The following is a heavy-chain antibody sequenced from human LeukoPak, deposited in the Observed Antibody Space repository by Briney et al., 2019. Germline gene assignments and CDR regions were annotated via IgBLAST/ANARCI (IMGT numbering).Heavy chain of an antibody. CDR2: IYYTGTT. D-gene: IGHD3-16*01. CDR3: ARSRGGGCNYFYMDV. V-gene: IGHV4-59*01. Sequence: SETLSLTCSVSGASINSYFWNWVRQAPGKGLEWLGYIYYTGTTDYNPSLKSRVTMSVDMSKNQYSLNLRSVTAADTAVYYCARSRGGGCNYFYMDVWGKGTTVTVSS. CDR1: GASINSYF. J-gene: IGHJ6*03.